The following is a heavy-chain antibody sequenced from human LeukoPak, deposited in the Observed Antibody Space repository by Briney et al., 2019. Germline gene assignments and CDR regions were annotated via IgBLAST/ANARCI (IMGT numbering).Heavy chain of an antibody. J-gene: IGHJ3*02. V-gene: IGHV3-66*01. CDR3: ARGDDAFDI. CDR2: IYSGGST. CDR1: GFTVSSKY. Sequence: GGSLRLSCAASGFTVSSKYMSWVRQAPGKGLEWVSVIYSGGSTYYADSVKGRFTISRDKSKSTLYLQMNSLRVEDTAVYYCARGDDAFDIWGQGTMVTVSS.